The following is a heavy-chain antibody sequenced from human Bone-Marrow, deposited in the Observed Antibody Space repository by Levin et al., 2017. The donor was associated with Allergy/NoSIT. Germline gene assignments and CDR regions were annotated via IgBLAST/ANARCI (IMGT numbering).Heavy chain of an antibody. CDR3: VSSAVFFPAVRAGVAGCDV. J-gene: IGHJ3*01. CDR2: IDAGGSTT. CDR1: GFTFNSRS. V-gene: IGHV3-48*01. D-gene: IGHD3-10*01. Sequence: PGGSLRLSCVASGFTFNSRSMSWVRHVSGKGLEWLSYIDAGGSTTHYADSVKGRFTISRDNARNSLYLQMNSLRGEDTAVYYCVSSAVFFPAVRAGVAGCDVWGLGTVITVSS.